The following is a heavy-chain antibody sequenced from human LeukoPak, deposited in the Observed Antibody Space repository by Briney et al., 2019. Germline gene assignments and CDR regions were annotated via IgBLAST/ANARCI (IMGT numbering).Heavy chain of an antibody. V-gene: IGHV3-23*01. Sequence: GGSLRLSCAASGFTFSSYAMSWVRQAPGKGLEWVSAIRGSGGSTYYADSVKGRFTISRDNSKNTLYLQMNSLRAGDTAVYYCAKDTEGTMIVVVTDYWGQGTLVTVSS. CDR3: AKDTEGTMIVVVTDY. CDR1: GFTFSSYA. J-gene: IGHJ4*02. D-gene: IGHD3-22*01. CDR2: IRGSGGST.